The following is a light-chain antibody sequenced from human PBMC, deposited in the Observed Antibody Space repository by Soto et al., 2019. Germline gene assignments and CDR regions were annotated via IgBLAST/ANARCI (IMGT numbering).Light chain of an antibody. J-gene: IGLJ1*01. CDR3: KSYAGSNTYV. CDR2: DVS. Sequence: QSALTQPRSVSGSPGQSVTISCTGTSGDVGGYNFVSWYQQHPGKAPTLMIFDVSQRPSGVPDRFSGSKSGNTASLTISGLQADDEADYFCKSYAGSNTYVFGSGTKLTVL. V-gene: IGLV2-11*01. CDR1: SGDVGGYNF.